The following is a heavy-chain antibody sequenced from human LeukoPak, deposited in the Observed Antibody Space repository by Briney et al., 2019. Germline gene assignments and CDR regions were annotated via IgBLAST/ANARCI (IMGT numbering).Heavy chain of an antibody. D-gene: IGHD6-13*01. V-gene: IGHV1-2*02. CDR1: GYIFTGYY. Sequence: ASVKVSCKASGYIFTGYYMHWVRQAPGQGLEWMGWINPNSGGTNYAQKFQGRVTMTRDTSISTAYMELSRLRSDDTAVYYCARVKAAGFFAGLDYWGQGTLVTVSS. CDR2: INPNSGGT. J-gene: IGHJ4*02. CDR3: ARVKAAGFFAGLDY.